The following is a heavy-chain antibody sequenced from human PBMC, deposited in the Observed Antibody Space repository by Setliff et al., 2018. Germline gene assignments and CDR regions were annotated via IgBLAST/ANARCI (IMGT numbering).Heavy chain of an antibody. J-gene: IGHJ3*02. CDR3: ARGGGGDSDAFDI. D-gene: IGHD3-16*01. CDR2: INPNSGAT. Sequence: ASVKVSCKVSGYTLTELSRHWVRQAPGKGLEWMGRINPNSGATNFAQKFQGRVTMTRDTSISTAYMDLSRLRSDDTAVYFCARGGGGDSDAFDIWGQGTMVTVSS. CDR1: GYTLTELS. V-gene: IGHV1-2*06.